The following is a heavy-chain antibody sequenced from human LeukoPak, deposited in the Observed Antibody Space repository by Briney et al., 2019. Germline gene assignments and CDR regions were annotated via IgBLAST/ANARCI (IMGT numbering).Heavy chain of an antibody. CDR2: IYYSGST. V-gene: IGHV4-39*01. CDR3: ARHCTNGVCYTDFDY. Sequence: KPSETLSLTCTVSGGSVSSSSYYWGWIRQPPGKGLEWTGSIYYSGSTYYNPSLKSRVTISVDTSKNQFSLKLSSVTAADTAVYYCARHCTNGVCYTDFDYWGQGTLVTVPS. J-gene: IGHJ4*02. CDR1: GGSVSSSSYY. D-gene: IGHD2-8*01.